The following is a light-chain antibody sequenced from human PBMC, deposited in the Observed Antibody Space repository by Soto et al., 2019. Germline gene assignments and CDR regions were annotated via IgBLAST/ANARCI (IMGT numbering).Light chain of an antibody. V-gene: IGKV3-15*01. J-gene: IGKJ2*01. CDR1: QSVGSN. CDR2: SAS. CDR3: TTCHNWPPYT. Sequence: DIVMTQHPAPLSVSPGEIATLSCSSRQSVGSNLAWYQQKPGQAPWLVIYSASTRATGMPVRFSGRGCGTECTLTISILLSEDLGVYGGTTCHNWPPYTFGQGTQLEVK.